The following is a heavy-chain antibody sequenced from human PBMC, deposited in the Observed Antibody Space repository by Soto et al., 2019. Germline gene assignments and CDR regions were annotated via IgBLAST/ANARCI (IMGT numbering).Heavy chain of an antibody. J-gene: IGHJ6*03. V-gene: IGHV1-69*02. CDR3: ARGLGSGYSYGYYYYYMDV. CDR2: IIPILGIA. CDR1: GGTFSSYT. Sequence: SVKVSCKASGGTFSSYTISWVRQAPGQGLEWMGRIIPILGIANYARKFQGRVTITADKSTSTAYMELSSLRSEDTAVYYCARGLGSGYSYGYYYYYMDVWGKGTTVTVSS. D-gene: IGHD5-18*01.